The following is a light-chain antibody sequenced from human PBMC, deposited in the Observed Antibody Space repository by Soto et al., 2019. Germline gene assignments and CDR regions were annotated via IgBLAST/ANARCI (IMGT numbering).Light chain of an antibody. CDR3: SSYTSSSHVV. V-gene: IGLV2-14*01. CDR1: SSDVCGYNY. J-gene: IGLJ2*01. Sequence: LTQPASVSGSPGQSITISCTGTSSDVCGYNYVSWYQQHPGKAPKLMIYDVSNRPSGVSNRFSGSKSGNTASLTISGLQAEDEADYYCSSYTSSSHVVFGGGTKLTVL. CDR2: DVS.